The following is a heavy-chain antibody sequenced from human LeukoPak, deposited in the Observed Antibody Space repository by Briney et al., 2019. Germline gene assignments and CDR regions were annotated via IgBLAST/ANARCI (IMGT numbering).Heavy chain of an antibody. J-gene: IGHJ4*02. CDR1: GFTFTTYW. V-gene: IGHV3-7*03. CDR3: AKDRNYGDYFDY. CDR2: INQDGTEK. D-gene: IGHD4-17*01. Sequence: GESLRLSCAASGFTFTTYWMTWVRQAPGKGLEWVANINQDGTEKYYVDSVKGRFTISRDNSKNTLYLQMNSLRAEDTAVYYCAKDRNYGDYFDYWGQGTLVTVSS.